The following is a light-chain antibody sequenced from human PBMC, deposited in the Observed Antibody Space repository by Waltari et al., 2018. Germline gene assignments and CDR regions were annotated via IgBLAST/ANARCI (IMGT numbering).Light chain of an antibody. CDR3: CSFAGPYTWV. V-gene: IGLV2-11*01. Sequence: QSALTQPRSVSGSPGQSVTIPCTGTTRDVGAYDYVPWYQHHPGKAPKLMINDVSDRPSGVPDRFFGSKSGTTASLTISGLQAEDEADYYCCSFAGPYTWVFGGGTKLTVL. CDR2: DVS. CDR1: TRDVGAYDY. J-gene: IGLJ3*02.